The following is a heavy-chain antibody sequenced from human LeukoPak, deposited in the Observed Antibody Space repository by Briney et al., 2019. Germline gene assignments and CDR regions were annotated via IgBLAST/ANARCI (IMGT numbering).Heavy chain of an antibody. CDR1: GYTFTSYG. CDR3: ARDRPADYGDIFHFDY. J-gene: IGHJ4*02. CDR2: TSAYNGNT. V-gene: IGHV1-18*01. D-gene: IGHD4-17*01. Sequence: ASVKVSCKASGYTFTSYGISWVRQAPGQGLEWMGWTSAYNGNTNYAQKLQGRVTMTTDTSTSTAYMELRSLRSDDTAVYYCARDRPADYGDIFHFDYWGQGTLVTVSS.